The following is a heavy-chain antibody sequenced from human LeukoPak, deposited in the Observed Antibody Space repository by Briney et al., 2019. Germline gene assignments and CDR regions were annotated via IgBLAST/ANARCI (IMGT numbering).Heavy chain of an antibody. CDR3: ARFIAAPYYFDY. CDR2: ISSSSYYI. CDR1: GFTFSSYS. Sequence: PGGSLRLSCAASGFTFSSYSMTWVRQAPGKGLEWVSSISSSSYYIYYADSVKGRFTISRDNAKNSLYLQMNSLRAEDTAVYYCARFIAAPYYFDYWGRGTLVTVSS. V-gene: IGHV3-21*01. D-gene: IGHD6-13*01. J-gene: IGHJ4*02.